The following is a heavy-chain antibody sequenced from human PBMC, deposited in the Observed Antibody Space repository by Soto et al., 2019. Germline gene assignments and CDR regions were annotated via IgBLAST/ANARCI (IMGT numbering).Heavy chain of an antibody. Sequence: ALRLSCAASGFSFSSYAMSWVRQAPPQGLEWVSSISTRGGRTYYADSVKGRFSISRDNSANAVYLDMDNLRAEDTGIYYCARTIVGGTKGGWFDPWGQGALVTVSS. CDR1: GFSFSSYA. D-gene: IGHD1-26*01. J-gene: IGHJ5*02. CDR3: ARTIVGGTKGGWFDP. CDR2: ISTRGGRT. V-gene: IGHV3-23*01.